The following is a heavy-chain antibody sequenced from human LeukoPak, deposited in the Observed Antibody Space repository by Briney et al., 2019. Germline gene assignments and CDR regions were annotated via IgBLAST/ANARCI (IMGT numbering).Heavy chain of an antibody. CDR2: ISAYNGNT. D-gene: IGHD2-15*01. CDR1: GYTFTSYG. J-gene: IGHJ4*02. Sequence: GASVKVSCKASGYTFTSYGISWVRQAPGRGLEWMGWISAYNGNTNYAQKLQGRVTMTTDTSTSTAYMELRSLRSDDTAVYYCARHRTYCSGGSCGADYWGQGTLVTVSS. CDR3: ARHRTYCSGGSCGADY. V-gene: IGHV1-18*01.